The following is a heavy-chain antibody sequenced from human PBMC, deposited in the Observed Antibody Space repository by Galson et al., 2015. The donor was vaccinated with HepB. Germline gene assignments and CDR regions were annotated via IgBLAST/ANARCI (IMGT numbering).Heavy chain of an antibody. Sequence: SLRLSCAASGFTFSTYGMHWVRQAPGKGLEWVAVISYDGSDKYSADSVKGRFTISRDNSKNTLYLQMNSLRAEDTAVYYCAKGGEVAGLSSYFNYWGQGTLVTVSS. J-gene: IGHJ4*02. D-gene: IGHD6-19*01. CDR2: ISYDGSDK. CDR3: AKGGEVAGLSSYFNY. V-gene: IGHV3-30*18. CDR1: GFTFSTYG.